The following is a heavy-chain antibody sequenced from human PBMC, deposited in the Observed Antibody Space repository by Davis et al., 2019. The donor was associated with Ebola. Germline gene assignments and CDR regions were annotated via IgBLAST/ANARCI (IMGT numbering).Heavy chain of an antibody. Sequence: ASVKVSCKASGYTFTSYGISWVRQAPGQGLEWMGWINPNSGGTNYAQKFQGRVTMTRDTSISTAYMELSRLRSDGTAVYYFAGGIAGAGTGLDYWGQGTLVTVSS. CDR1: GYTFTSYG. J-gene: IGHJ4*02. CDR3: AGGIAGAGTGLDY. CDR2: INPNSGGT. V-gene: IGHV1-2*02. D-gene: IGHD6-19*01.